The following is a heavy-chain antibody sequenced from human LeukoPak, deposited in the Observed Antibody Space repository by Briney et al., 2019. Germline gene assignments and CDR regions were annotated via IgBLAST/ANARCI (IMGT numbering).Heavy chain of an antibody. J-gene: IGHJ6*02. Sequence: KPSETLSLTCAVYGGSFSGYYWSWIRQPPGKGLEWIGEINHSGSTNYNPSLKSRVTISVDTSKNQFSLKLSSVTAADTAVYYCARVYSSSGGMDVWGQGTTVTVS. V-gene: IGHV4-34*01. D-gene: IGHD6-6*01. CDR2: INHSGST. CDR3: ARVYSSSGGMDV. CDR1: GGSFSGYY.